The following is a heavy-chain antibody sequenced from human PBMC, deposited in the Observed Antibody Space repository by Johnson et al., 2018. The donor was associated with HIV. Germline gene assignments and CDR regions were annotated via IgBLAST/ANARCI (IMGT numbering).Heavy chain of an antibody. D-gene: IGHD5-24*01. CDR1: GFTLSSYA. J-gene: IGHJ3*01. V-gene: IGHV3-30-3*01. CDR2: ISYDGSNK. CDR3: AREFVGYNGFDV. Sequence: QEHLVESGGGVVQPGRSLRLSCAASGFTLSSYAMHWVRQAPGKGLEWAAVISYDGSNKYYADSVKGRFTISRYNSKNTLYLQMNSLRAEDTAVYYCAREFVGYNGFDVWGQGTMVTVSS.